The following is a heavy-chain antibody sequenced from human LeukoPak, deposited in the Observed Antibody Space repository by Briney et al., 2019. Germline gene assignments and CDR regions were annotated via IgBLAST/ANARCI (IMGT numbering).Heavy chain of an antibody. J-gene: IGHJ4*02. CDR1: GYTFTSYG. D-gene: IGHD3-16*02. CDR3: AGGGGYVWGSYRRPLDY. Sequence: ASVKVSCKASGYTFTSYGISWVRQAPGQGLEWMGWISAYNGNTNYAQKLQGRVTMTTDTSTSTAYMELRSLRSDDTAVYYCAGGGGYVWGSYRRPLDYWGQGTLVTVSS. CDR2: ISAYNGNT. V-gene: IGHV1-18*01.